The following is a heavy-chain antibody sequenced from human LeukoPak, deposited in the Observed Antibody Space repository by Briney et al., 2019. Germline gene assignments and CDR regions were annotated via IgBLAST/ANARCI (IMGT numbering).Heavy chain of an antibody. D-gene: IGHD3-9*01. CDR3: AKEDYDILTGYPDY. CDR1: GFTFSDCY. Sequence: GGSLGLSCAASGFTFSDCYMSWIRQAPGKGLEWVSAISGSGGSTYYADSVKGRFTISRDNSKNTLYLQMNSLRAEDTAVYYCAKEDYDILTGYPDYWGQGTLVTVSS. J-gene: IGHJ4*02. V-gene: IGHV3-23*01. CDR2: ISGSGGST.